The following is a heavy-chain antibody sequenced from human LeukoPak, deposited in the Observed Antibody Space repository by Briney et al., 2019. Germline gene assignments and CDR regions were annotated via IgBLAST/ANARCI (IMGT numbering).Heavy chain of an antibody. Sequence: PGGSLRLSCAASGFTFSDYYMSWIRQAPGKGLVWVAHINNPGTGTTYADAVKGRFTIPRDNAKNTLYLQMNSLRADDTAMYYCARGSGGFDYWGQGTLITVSS. CDR1: GFTFSDYY. CDR3: ARGSGGFDY. D-gene: IGHD3-3*01. J-gene: IGHJ4*02. CDR2: INNPGTGT. V-gene: IGHV3-74*01.